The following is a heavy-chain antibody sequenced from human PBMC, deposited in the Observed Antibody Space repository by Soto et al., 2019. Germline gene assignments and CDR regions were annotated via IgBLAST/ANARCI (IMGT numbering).Heavy chain of an antibody. CDR2: IYHSGST. CDR1: GGSISSGGYS. V-gene: IGHV4-30-2*01. D-gene: IGHD4-17*01. Sequence: QLQLQESGSGLVKPSQTLSLTCAVSGGSISSGGYSWSWIRQPPGKGLEWIGYIYHSGSTYYNPSLERRATISVDRAKNPCSLELRSVTAADTAVYYCAAGGGLPRCCCGQGPLGTVSS. J-gene: IGHJ4*02. CDR3: AAGGGLPRCC.